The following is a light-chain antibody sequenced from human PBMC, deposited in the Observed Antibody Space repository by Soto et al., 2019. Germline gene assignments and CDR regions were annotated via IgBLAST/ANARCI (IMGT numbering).Light chain of an antibody. V-gene: IGLV2-14*01. CDR3: SSYTSSSTL. CDR1: SSDVGGYNY. CDR2: AVT. J-gene: IGLJ1*01. Sequence: SVLTQPASGSGAPGQSITISCTGTSSDVGGYNYVSWYQQHPGKAPKLMIYAVTDRPSGVSSRFSGSKSGNTASLTISGLQAEDEADYYCSSYTSSSTLFGTGTKVTVL.